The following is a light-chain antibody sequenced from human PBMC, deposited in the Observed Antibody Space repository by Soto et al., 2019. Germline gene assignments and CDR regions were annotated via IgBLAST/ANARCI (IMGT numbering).Light chain of an antibody. CDR2: RSN. J-gene: IGLJ3*02. V-gene: IGLV1-47*01. CDR3: AAWDNSVSGWV. Sequence: QSVLTQPPSASGTPGQRVTISCSGSSSNIGSHSVYWFQQLPGTAPKVLIYRSNQRPSGVPDRLSGSRSGTSASLAISGLRSEDEADYYCAAWDNSVSGWVFGGGTKLTVL. CDR1: SSNIGSHS.